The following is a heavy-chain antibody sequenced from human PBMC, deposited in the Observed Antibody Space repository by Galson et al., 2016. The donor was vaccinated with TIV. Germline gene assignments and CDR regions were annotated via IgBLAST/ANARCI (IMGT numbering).Heavy chain of an antibody. CDR2: IKQDGSER. D-gene: IGHD2-15*01. V-gene: IGHV3-7*03. J-gene: IGHJ4*02. Sequence: SLRLSCAAPKFTFSSFWMTWVRQAPGMGLEWVANIKQDGSERHYIDSVRGRFTISRDNAKNVLYLQMNSLKVEDTAVYYCARDRIGWLDYWGQGSLVTVSP. CDR3: ARDRIGWLDY. CDR1: KFTFSSFW.